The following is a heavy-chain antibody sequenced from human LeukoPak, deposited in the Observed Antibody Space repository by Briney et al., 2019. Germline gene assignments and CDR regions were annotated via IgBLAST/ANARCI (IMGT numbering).Heavy chain of an antibody. D-gene: IGHD2-2*03. CDR3: ARDGYCSSTSCYDFDY. J-gene: IGHJ4*02. CDR2: IYSGGTT. CDR1: GFTVSSNY. Sequence: GGSLRLSCAASGFTVSSNYMSWVRQAPGKGLEWVSVIYSGGTTNYADSVKGRFIISRDNSKDTLYLQMNSLRAEDTAVYYCARDGYCSSTSCYDFDYWGQGTLVTVSS. V-gene: IGHV3-53*05.